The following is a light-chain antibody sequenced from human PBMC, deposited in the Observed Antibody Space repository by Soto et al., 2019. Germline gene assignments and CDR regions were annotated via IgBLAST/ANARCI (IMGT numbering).Light chain of an antibody. Sequence: QSVLTQPPSASGTPGQRVTISCSGSSSNIGSNTVNWYQQLPGTAPKLLIYSNNQRPSGVPDRFSGSKSGTSASLAISGLQSEDEADYYCQSYDSSLSAVVFGGGTQLTVL. CDR3: QSYDSSLSAVV. V-gene: IGLV1-44*01. CDR2: SNN. J-gene: IGLJ2*01. CDR1: SSNIGSNT.